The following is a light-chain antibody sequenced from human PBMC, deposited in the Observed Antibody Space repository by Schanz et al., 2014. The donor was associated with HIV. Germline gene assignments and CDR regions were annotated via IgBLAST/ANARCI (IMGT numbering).Light chain of an antibody. CDR2: DAS. V-gene: IGKV3-11*01. CDR1: QSVGSN. J-gene: IGKJ3*01. Sequence: EIVLTQSPGTLSLSPGESATLSCRASQSVGSNWLAWYQQKPGQAPRLLIYDASNRATGIPARFSGSGSGTDFTLTISSLEPEDFAVYYCQQRSNWPPFTFGPGTKVDIK. CDR3: QQRSNWPPFT.